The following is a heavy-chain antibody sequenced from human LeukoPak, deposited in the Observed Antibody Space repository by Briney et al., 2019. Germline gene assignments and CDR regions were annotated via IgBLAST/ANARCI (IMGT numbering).Heavy chain of an antibody. Sequence: ASVKVSCKVSGYTLTELSMHWVRQAPGKGLEWMGGFDPEDGGTIYAQKFQGRVTMTEDTSTDTAYMELSSLRSEDTAVYYCATTPSTYGAFDIWGQGTMVTVSS. J-gene: IGHJ3*02. CDR3: ATTPSTYGAFDI. V-gene: IGHV1-24*01. CDR2: FDPEDGGT. D-gene: IGHD2-2*01. CDR1: GYTLTELS.